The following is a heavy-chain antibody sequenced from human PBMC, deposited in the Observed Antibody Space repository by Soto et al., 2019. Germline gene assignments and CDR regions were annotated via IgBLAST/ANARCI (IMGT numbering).Heavy chain of an antibody. Sequence: SETLSFTCTVSGGSISSYYWSWIRQPPGKGLEWIGYIYYSGSTNYNPSLKSRVTISVDTSKNQFSLKLSSLTAADTAVYYCARDDCDYGVDYWGQGTLVTVSS. CDR2: IYYSGST. CDR3: ARDDCDYGVDY. D-gene: IGHD4-17*01. V-gene: IGHV4-59*01. J-gene: IGHJ4*02. CDR1: GGSISSYY.